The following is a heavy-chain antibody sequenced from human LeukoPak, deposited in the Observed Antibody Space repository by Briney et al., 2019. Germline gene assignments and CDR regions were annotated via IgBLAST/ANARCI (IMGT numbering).Heavy chain of an antibody. J-gene: IGHJ5*02. Sequence: PGGSLRLSCAASGFTFSSYAMSWVRQAPGKGLEWVSGISGSGDSTYYADSVKGRFTISRDNAKKSLYLQMNSLRGEDTALYYCARATASNWFDPWGQGTLVTVSS. CDR1: GFTFSSYA. CDR3: ARATASNWFDP. CDR2: ISGSGDST. V-gene: IGHV3-23*01. D-gene: IGHD2-21*01.